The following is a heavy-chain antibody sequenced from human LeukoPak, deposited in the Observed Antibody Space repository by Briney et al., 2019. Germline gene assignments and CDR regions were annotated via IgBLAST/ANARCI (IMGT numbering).Heavy chain of an antibody. Sequence: GESLKISCKGSGYSFNSYWIGWVRQMPGKGLEWMGIIYPGDPNTRYYPSFQGQVTISADKSISTAYLQWSSLKASDTAMYYCAISLRYCSGGSCYRTGHWFDPWGQGTLVTVSS. D-gene: IGHD2-15*01. CDR2: IYPGDPNT. CDR1: GYSFNSYW. J-gene: IGHJ5*02. CDR3: AISLRYCSGGSCYRTGHWFDP. V-gene: IGHV5-51*01.